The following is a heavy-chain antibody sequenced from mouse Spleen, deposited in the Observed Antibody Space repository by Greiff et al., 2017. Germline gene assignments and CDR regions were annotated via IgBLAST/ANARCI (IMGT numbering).Heavy chain of an antibody. V-gene: IGHV1-85*01. CDR3: ARSGRYDGAWFAY. J-gene: IGHJ3*01. CDR2: IYPRDGST. CDR1: GYTFTSYD. D-gene: IGHD2-14*01. Sequence: QVQLKQSGPELVKPGASVKLSCKASGYTFTSYDINWVKQRPGQGLEWIGWIYPRDGSTKYNEKFKGKATLTVDTSSSTAYMELHSLTSEDSAVYFCARSGRYDGAWFAYWGQGTLVTVSA.